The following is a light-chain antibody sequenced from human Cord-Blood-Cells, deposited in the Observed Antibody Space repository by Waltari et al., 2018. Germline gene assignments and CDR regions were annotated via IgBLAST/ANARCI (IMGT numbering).Light chain of an antibody. Sequence: QSALTQPASVSGSPGQSITISCTGTSSDVGGYNYVSWYQQHPGKAPKLMIYDVSKRPSGVSNHFSGSKSGNTASLTISGLQAEDEADYYCSSYTSSSTKVFGGGTKLTVL. J-gene: IGLJ3*02. V-gene: IGLV2-14*01. CDR2: DVS. CDR1: SSDVGGYNY. CDR3: SSYTSSSTKV.